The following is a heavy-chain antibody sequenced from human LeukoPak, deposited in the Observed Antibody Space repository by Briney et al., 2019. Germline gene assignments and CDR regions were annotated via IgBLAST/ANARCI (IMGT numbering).Heavy chain of an antibody. D-gene: IGHD5-18*01. CDR1: GFTFSSYG. V-gene: IGHV3-74*01. CDR3: ARDMNVDTAMDI. Sequence: PGGSLRLSCAASGFTFSSYGMHWVRQTPGKGLVWVSFINSDASTTAYADSVKGRFTISRDNAKNTLYLQMNSLRVEDTAVYYCARDMNVDTAMDIWGQGTLVTVSS. J-gene: IGHJ3*02. CDR2: INSDASTT.